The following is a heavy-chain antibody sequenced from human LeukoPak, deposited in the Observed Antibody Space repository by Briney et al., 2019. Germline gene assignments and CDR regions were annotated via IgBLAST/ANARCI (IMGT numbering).Heavy chain of an antibody. Sequence: SETLSLTCTVSGGSISSYYWSWIRQPPGKGLEWIGYIYYSGSTNYNPSLKSRVTISVDTSKNQFSLKLSSVTAADAAVYYCARGPYYYGSGRYFDYWGQGTLVTVSS. CDR3: ARGPYYYGSGRYFDY. J-gene: IGHJ4*02. V-gene: IGHV4-59*01. D-gene: IGHD3-10*01. CDR2: IYYSGST. CDR1: GGSISSYY.